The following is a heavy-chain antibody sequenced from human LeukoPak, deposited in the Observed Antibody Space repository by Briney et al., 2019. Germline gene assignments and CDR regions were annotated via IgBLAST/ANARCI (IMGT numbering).Heavy chain of an antibody. J-gene: IGHJ4*02. Sequence: GGSLRLSCAASGFTFSTTAMTWVRQAPGKGLEWVSGISNSGGSTDYADSVKGRFTISRDNSKNTLSLQMNSLRAEDTAVYYRAKVLNWPRSEYWGQGTLVTVSS. CDR2: ISNSGGST. D-gene: IGHD1-20*01. CDR3: AKVLNWPRSEY. V-gene: IGHV3-23*01. CDR1: GFTFSTTA.